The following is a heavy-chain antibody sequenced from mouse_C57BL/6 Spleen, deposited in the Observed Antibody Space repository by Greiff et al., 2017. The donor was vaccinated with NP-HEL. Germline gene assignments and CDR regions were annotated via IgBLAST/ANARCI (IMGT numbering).Heavy chain of an antibody. J-gene: IGHJ1*03. CDR2: ISYSGST. D-gene: IGHD1-1*01. CDR1: GYSITSGYD. V-gene: IGHV3-1*01. Sequence: EVQRVESGPGMVKPSQSLSLTCTVTGYSITSGYDWHWIRHFPGNKLEWMGYISYSGSTNYNPSLKSRISITHDTSKNHFFLKLNSVTTEDTATYYCARRRVITTVVAGTDWYFDVWGTGTTVTVSS. CDR3: ARRRVITTVVAGTDWYFDV.